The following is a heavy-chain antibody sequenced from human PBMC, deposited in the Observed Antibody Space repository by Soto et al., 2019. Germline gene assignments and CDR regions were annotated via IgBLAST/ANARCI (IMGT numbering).Heavy chain of an antibody. D-gene: IGHD3-22*01. CDR1: GFTFSSYN. CDR2: ISSSSSYI. V-gene: IGHV3-21*01. J-gene: IGHJ4*02. CDR3: ARAPLYYDSGGYCGY. Sequence: GGSLRLTCAASGFTFSSYNMNWVRQAPGKGLEWVSSISSSSSYIYYADSVKGRFTISRDNAKNSLYLQMNSLRAEDTAVYYCARAPLYYDSGGYCGYWGQGTLVTVSS.